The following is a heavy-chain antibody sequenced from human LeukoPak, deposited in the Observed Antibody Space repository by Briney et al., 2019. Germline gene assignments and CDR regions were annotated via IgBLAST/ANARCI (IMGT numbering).Heavy chain of an antibody. D-gene: IGHD3-10*01. J-gene: IGHJ6*02. CDR2: ISYDGSNK. V-gene: IGHV3-30-3*01. Sequence: GRSLRLSCAASGFTFSSYAMHWVRQAPGKGLEWVAVISYDGSNKYYADSVKGRFTISRDNSKNTLYLQMNSLRAEDTAVYYCAKDWGITMVRGVMTPYYYGMDVWGQGTTVTVSS. CDR1: GFTFSSYA. CDR3: AKDWGITMVRGVMTPYYYGMDV.